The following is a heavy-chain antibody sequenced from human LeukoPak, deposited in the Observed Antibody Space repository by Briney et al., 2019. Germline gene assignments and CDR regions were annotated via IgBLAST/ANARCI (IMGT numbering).Heavy chain of an antibody. CDR3: AKELGSRWRFGELWAFDI. Sequence: GGSLRLSCVASGFTFNSHDMNMNWVRQAPGKGLEWVSSISSTSTYIYYADSVKGRFTISRDNSKNTLYLQMNSLRAEDTAVYCCAKELGSRWRFGELWAFDIWGQGTMVTVSS. V-gene: IGHV3-21*01. CDR2: ISSTSTYI. CDR1: GFTFNSHDMN. J-gene: IGHJ3*02. D-gene: IGHD3-10*01.